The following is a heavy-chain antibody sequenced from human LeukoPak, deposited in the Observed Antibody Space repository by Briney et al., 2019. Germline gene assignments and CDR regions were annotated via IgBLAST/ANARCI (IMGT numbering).Heavy chain of an antibody. CDR1: GCTFTYRY. CDR3: ASPSGSYSDAFDI. CDR2: ITPFNGNT. J-gene: IGHJ3*02. V-gene: IGHV1-45*02. Sequence: ASVKVSCKASGCTFTYRYLHWVRQAPGQALEWMGWITPFNGNTNYARKFQDRVTITRDRSMSTAYMELSSLRSEDTAMYYCASPSGSYSDAFDIWGQGTMVTVSS. D-gene: IGHD1-26*01.